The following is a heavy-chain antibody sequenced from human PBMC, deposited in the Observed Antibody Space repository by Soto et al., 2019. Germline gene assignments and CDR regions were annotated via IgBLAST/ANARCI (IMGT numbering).Heavy chain of an antibody. CDR2: ISAYNGNT. CDR1: GYTFTSYG. J-gene: IGHJ6*02. D-gene: IGHD6-6*01. V-gene: IGHV1-18*01. CDR3: ARDILYSSSSNYYYGMDV. Sequence: GASVNVSCKSSGYTFTSYGISWVRQAPGQGLEWMGWISAYNGNTNYAQKLQGRVTMTTDTSTSTAYMELRSLRSDDTAVYYCARDILYSSSSNYYYGMDVWGQGTTVTVSS.